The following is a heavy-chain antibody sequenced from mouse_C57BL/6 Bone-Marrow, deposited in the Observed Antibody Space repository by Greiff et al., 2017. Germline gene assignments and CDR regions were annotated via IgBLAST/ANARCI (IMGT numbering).Heavy chain of an antibody. CDR1: GFTFSSYG. CDR3: ARQRHTGGYFDV. V-gene: IGHV5-6*01. CDR2: ISSVGSYT. D-gene: IGHD3-2*01. J-gene: IGHJ1*03. Sequence: EVQRVESGGDLVKPGGSLKLSCAASGFTFSSYGMSWVRQTPDKRLEWVATISSVGSYTYYPDSVKGRFPISRDNAKNTLYLQMSSLKSEDTAMYYCARQRHTGGYFDVGGTGTTVTVAS.